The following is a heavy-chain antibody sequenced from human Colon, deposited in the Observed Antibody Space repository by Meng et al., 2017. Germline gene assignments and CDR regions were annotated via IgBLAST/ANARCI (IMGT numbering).Heavy chain of an antibody. D-gene: IGHD3-16*01. CDR2: INPSGGGT. CDR1: GYTFSDYH. V-gene: IGHV1-46*01. J-gene: IGHJ4*02. CDR3: ARERFGESPDY. Sequence: HVEMVQAVAEVEKPGASVKVSCKASGYTFSDYHMHWVRQAPGQGLEWMGIINPSGGGTRYAQKFQGRVTMSRDTSTSTVYMDLSSLTSDDTAVYYCARERFGESPDYWGQGTLVTVSS.